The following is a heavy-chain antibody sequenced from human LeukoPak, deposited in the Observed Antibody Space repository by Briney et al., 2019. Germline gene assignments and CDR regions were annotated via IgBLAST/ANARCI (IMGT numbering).Heavy chain of an antibody. J-gene: IGHJ4*02. V-gene: IGHV1-2*02. CDR2: INPNSGGT. CDR3: AGGRQKYNWNDDWYFDY. CDR1: GYTFTGYY. D-gene: IGHD1-1*01. Sequence: ASVKVSCKASGYTFTGYYMHWVRQAPGQGLEWMGWINPNSGGTNYAQKFQGRVTITADKSTSTAYMELSSLRSEDTAVYYCAGGRQKYNWNDDWYFDYWGQGTLVTVSS.